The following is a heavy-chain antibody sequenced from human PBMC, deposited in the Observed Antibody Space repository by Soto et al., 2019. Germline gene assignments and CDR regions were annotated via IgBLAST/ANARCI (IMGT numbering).Heavy chain of an antibody. CDR1: GFSLSNNG. V-gene: IGHV3-30*18. CDR3: AKGGSGNYSTYYYYYGMDV. CDR2: ISYDGNNK. Sequence: GSLRLSCAASGFSLSNNGMHWVRQAPGKGLEWVAVISYDGNNKYYADSVKGRFTISRDNSKNTVYLEMNNLRAEDTAMYYCAKGGSGNYSTYYYYYGMDVWGQGTTVTVSS. D-gene: IGHD3-22*01. J-gene: IGHJ6*02.